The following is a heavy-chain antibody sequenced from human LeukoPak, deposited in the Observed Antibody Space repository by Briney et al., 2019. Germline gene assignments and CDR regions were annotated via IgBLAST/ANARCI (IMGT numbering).Heavy chain of an antibody. Sequence: PSETLSLTCAVYGGTFSGYYWSWIRQPPGRGLEWIGEINHSGSTNYNPSLKRRVPISVDTSKNQSSLKLSSVTAADTAVYYCARQSVDSSAYYPFDYWGQGTLVTVSS. CDR2: INHSGST. CDR1: GGTFSGYY. CDR3: ARQSVDSSAYYPFDY. J-gene: IGHJ4*02. V-gene: IGHV4-34*01. D-gene: IGHD3-22*01.